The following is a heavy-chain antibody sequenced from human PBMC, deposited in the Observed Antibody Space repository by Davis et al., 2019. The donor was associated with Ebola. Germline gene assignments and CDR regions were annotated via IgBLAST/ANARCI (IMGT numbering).Heavy chain of an antibody. D-gene: IGHD3-22*01. CDR3: ARGGSSGYYQSGY. CDR1: GYTFTGYY. J-gene: IGHJ4*02. Sequence: ASVKVSCKASGYTFTGYYMHWVRQAPGQGLEWMGWMNPNSGNTGYAQKFQGRVTMTRNTSISTAYMELSRLRSDDTAVYYCARGGSSGYYQSGYWGQGTLATVSS. V-gene: IGHV1-8*02. CDR2: MNPNSGNT.